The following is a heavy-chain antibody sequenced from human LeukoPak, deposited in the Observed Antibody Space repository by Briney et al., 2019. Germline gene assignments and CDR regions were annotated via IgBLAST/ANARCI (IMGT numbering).Heavy chain of an antibody. D-gene: IGHD3-22*01. CDR1: GFTFSGSA. V-gene: IGHV3-73*01. CDR3: TRLQGSYSDSSGSFDY. CDR2: IRSKANSYAT. Sequence: GGSLRLSCAASGFTFSGSAMHWVRQASGKGLEWVGRIRSKANSYATEYAASVKGRFTISRDDSKNTAYLQMNSLKTEDTAVYYCTRLQGSYSDSSGSFDYWGQGTLVTVSS. J-gene: IGHJ4*02.